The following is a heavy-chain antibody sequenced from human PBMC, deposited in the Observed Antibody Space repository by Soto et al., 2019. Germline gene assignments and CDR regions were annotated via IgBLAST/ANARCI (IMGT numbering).Heavy chain of an antibody. CDR3: AKVIAAAGMVGY. CDR1: GLTFCSYA. V-gene: IGHV3-23*01. D-gene: IGHD6-13*01. J-gene: IGHJ4*02. CDR2: ISGSGGST. Sequence: GGSLRLSCAASGLTFCSYAMSWVRQAPGKGLEWVSAISGSGGSTYYADSVKGRFTISRDNSKNTLYLQMNSLRAEDTAVYYCAKVIAAAGMVGYWGQGTLVTVSS.